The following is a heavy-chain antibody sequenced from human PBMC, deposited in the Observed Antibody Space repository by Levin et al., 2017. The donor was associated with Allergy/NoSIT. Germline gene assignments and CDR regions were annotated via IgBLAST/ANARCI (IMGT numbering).Heavy chain of an antibody. CDR3: ARGGDYYYYMDV. J-gene: IGHJ6*03. CDR1: GGSISSGGYS. CDR2: IYHSGST. D-gene: IGHD3-10*01. V-gene: IGHV4-30-2*01. Sequence: SCAVSGGSISSGGYSWSWIRQPPGKGLEWIGYIYHSGSTYYNPSLKSRVTISVDRSKNQFSLKLRSVTAADTAVYYCARGGDYYYYMDVWGKGTTVTVSS.